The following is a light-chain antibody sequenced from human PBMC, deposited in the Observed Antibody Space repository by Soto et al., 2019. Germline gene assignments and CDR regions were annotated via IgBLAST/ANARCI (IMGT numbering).Light chain of an antibody. V-gene: IGKV3-20*01. Sequence: EIVLTQPPGPLSVSPGDRVTLSCRASQTVNNNYLAWYQQKPGQAPRLLIYGASTPATGTPARFSGSGSGTDITLIVSSLEPQDFGVYLRQKYGGSAPWTFGPGTKVDMK. CDR2: GAS. CDR1: QTVNNNY. CDR3: QKYGGSAPWT. J-gene: IGKJ1*01.